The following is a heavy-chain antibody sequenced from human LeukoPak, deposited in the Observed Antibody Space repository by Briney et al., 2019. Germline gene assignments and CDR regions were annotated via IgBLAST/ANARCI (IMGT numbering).Heavy chain of an antibody. Sequence: GGSLRLSCAASGFTFSNYNMNWVRQAPGKGLEWVSSISSSSSYIYYADSVKGRFTISRDNAKNSLYLQMHSLRAKDTAVYYCARDLMGWDLHYFDYWGQGTLVTVSS. CDR1: GFTFSNYN. V-gene: IGHV3-21*01. CDR3: ARDLMGWDLHYFDY. J-gene: IGHJ4*02. D-gene: IGHD1-26*01. CDR2: ISSSSSYI.